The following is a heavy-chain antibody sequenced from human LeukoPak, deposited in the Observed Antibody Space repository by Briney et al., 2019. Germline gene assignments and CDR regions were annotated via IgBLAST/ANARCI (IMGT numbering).Heavy chain of an antibody. J-gene: IGHJ3*02. CDR3: ARTVSSAGWSDDAFDI. Sequence: ARGFLRLSCAASGFTSDDYGMSWAAQAAGTQLESVTGINGDGGSTGYADSVKGRFTISRDNAKNFLYLQMNSLRAEDTALYYCARTVSSAGWSDDAFDIWGQGTMVTVSS. CDR1: GFTSDDYG. D-gene: IGHD6-19*01. V-gene: IGHV3-20*04. CDR2: INGDGGST.